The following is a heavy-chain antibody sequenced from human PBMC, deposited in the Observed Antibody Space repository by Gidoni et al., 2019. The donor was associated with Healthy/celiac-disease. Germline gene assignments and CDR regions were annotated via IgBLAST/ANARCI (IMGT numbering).Heavy chain of an antibody. Sequence: EVQLVESGGGWVQPGGSLRLACAASGFPFSSHAMSWVRPAPGKGLEWGSAIGGSGGSTYYADSVKGRFTISRDNSKNTMYLQMNSLRAEDTAVYYCAKDEFFRGPGSSSPKRSYVLYGMDVWGQGTTVTVSS. CDR1: GFPFSSHA. D-gene: IGHD3-3*01. CDR2: IGGSGGST. CDR3: AKDEFFRGPGSSSPKRSYVLYGMDV. V-gene: IGHV3-23*04. J-gene: IGHJ6*02.